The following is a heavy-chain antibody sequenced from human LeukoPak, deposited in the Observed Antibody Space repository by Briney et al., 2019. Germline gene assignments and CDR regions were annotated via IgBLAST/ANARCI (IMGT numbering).Heavy chain of an antibody. V-gene: IGHV3-23*01. Sequence: GGSLRPSCAASGFTFSSYAMSWVRQAPGKGLEWVSAISGSGGRTYYADSVKGRFTISRDNSKNTLYLQMNSLRAEDTAVYYCARLWFGELSGAFDIWGQGTMVTVSS. CDR3: ARLWFGELSGAFDI. J-gene: IGHJ3*02. D-gene: IGHD3-10*01. CDR2: ISGSGGRT. CDR1: GFTFSSYA.